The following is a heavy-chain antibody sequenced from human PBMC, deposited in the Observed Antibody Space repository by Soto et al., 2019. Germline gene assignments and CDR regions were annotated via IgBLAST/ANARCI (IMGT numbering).Heavy chain of an antibody. CDR1: GYTFTSYG. D-gene: IGHD7-27*01. CDR2: ISAYNGNT. V-gene: IGHV1-18*01. Sequence: ASVKVSCKASGYTFTSYGISWVRQAPGQGLERKGWISAYNGNTNYAQKLQGRVTMTTDTSTSTAYMELRSLRSDDTALYYCARAKLGYWYFDLWGRGTLVTVSS. J-gene: IGHJ2*01. CDR3: ARAKLGYWYFDL.